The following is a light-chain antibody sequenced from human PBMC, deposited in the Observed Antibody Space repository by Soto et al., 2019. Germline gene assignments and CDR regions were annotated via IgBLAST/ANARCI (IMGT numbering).Light chain of an antibody. J-gene: IGKJ1*01. CDR1: ETIRNL. V-gene: IGKV3-11*01. CDR2: DAS. Sequence: DIVLTQSPATLSLSPGERASLSCRASETIRNLLSWYQQRTGQARRLRQYDASNRATGIPARFSGSGSGTDFTLTINRLEPEDFAVDHCQQYDSSPRAFGQGTKG. CDR3: QQYDSSPRA.